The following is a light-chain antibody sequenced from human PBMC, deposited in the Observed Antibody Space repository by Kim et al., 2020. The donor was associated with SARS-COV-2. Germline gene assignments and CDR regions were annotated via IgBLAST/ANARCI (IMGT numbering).Light chain of an antibody. CDR1: NIGSKS. CDR2: YDS. J-gene: IGLJ2*01. CDR3: QVWDNSSDHVV. V-gene: IGLV3-21*04. Sequence: SYELTQPSSVSVAPGKTARITCGGNNIGSKSLHWYQQKPGQAPVLVIYYDSDRPSGIPERFSGSNSGNTATLTISRVEAGDEADYYCQVWDNSSDHVVFGGGTQLTVL.